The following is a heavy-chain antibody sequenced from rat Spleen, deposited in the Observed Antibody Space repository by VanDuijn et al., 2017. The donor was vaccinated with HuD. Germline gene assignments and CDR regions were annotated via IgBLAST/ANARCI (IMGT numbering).Heavy chain of an antibody. CDR2: VWSGGST. CDR1: GFSLTSNS. J-gene: IGHJ2*01. D-gene: IGHD1-11*01. Sequence: QVQLKESAPGLVQPSQTLSLTCTVSGFSLTSNSVRWVSQPPGKGREWMGAVWSGGSTDYNSAIKSRLSISRDTSKSKVFLKMNSLQTEDTAIYFCTRKTTEGSLDYWGQGVMVTVSS. CDR3: TRKTTEGSLDY. V-gene: IGHV2-1*01.